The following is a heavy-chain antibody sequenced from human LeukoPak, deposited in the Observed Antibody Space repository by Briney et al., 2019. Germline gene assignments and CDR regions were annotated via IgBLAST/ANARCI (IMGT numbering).Heavy chain of an antibody. Sequence: GGSLRLSCAASGFTFSTYWMHWVRQAPGKGLEWVSRINSDGRSAVYADSVKGRFTVSRDNAKNTLYLQMNSLRAEDTAVYYCARPYAAAGTGDYFDYWGQGTLVTVSS. J-gene: IGHJ4*02. V-gene: IGHV3-74*01. CDR2: INSDGRSA. D-gene: IGHD6-13*01. CDR3: ARPYAAAGTGDYFDY. CDR1: GFTFSTYW.